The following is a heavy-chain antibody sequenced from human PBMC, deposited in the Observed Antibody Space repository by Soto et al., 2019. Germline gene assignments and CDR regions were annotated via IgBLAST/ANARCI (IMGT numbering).Heavy chain of an antibody. CDR3: SRDLGAKVYF. V-gene: IGHV1-18*01. J-gene: IGHJ4*02. CDR1: GYTFTSHG. Sequence: QVQLVQCGAEVKKPGASVKVSCKASGYTFTSHGISWVRQAPGQGIEWMGWVSGYNGNTNYSQKFQGRVTMTTDTSTTTAYMELRSLTSDDTAVYYCSRDLGAKVYFWGQGTLVTVSS. D-gene: IGHD3-16*01. CDR2: VSGYNGNT.